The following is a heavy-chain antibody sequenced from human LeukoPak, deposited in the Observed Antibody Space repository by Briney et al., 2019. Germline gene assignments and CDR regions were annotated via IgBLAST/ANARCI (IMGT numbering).Heavy chain of an antibody. CDR1: GFTFSNRW. CDR3: VKYGADV. CDR2: IRHDGGEK. D-gene: IGHD2/OR15-2a*01. J-gene: IGHJ6*02. Sequence: GGSLRLSCAASGFTFSNRWMSWVRQAPGKGLEWVANIRHDGGEKYYVGSVRGRFTISRDNTKNSLSLQMNSLRAEDTAVYYCVKYGADVWGQGTTVTVSS. V-gene: IGHV3-7*03.